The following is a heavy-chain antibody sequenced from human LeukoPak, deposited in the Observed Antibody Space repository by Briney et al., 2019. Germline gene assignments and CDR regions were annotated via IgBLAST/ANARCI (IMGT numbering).Heavy chain of an antibody. CDR2: IYYSGST. V-gene: IGHV4-59*01. Sequence: SETLSLTCAVYGGSFSGYYWSWIRQPPGKGLEWIGYIYYSGSTNYNPSLQSRVTISVDTSKNQFSLKLSSVTAADTAVYYCGRAGGAVADTFGRLDPWGQGTLVTVSS. CDR3: GRAGGAVADTFGRLDP. D-gene: IGHD6-19*01. CDR1: GGSFSGYY. J-gene: IGHJ5*02.